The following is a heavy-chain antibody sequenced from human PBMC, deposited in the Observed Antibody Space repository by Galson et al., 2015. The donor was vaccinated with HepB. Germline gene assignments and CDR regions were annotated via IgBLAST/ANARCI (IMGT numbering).Heavy chain of an antibody. V-gene: IGHV3-23*01. D-gene: IGHD3-3*01. CDR1: GFTFSNYA. CDR2: ISGSGGST. Sequence: SLRLSCAASGFTFSNYAMSWVRQAPGKGLEWVSDISGSGGSTYYADSVKGRFTISRDNSKNTLYLQMNSLRAEDTAVYYCAKHHRYYDFWSGYYPDAFDIWGQGTVVTVSS. J-gene: IGHJ3*02. CDR3: AKHHRYYDFWSGYYPDAFDI.